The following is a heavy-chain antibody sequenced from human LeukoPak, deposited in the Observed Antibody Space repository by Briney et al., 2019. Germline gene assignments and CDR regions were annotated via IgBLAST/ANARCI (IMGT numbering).Heavy chain of an antibody. D-gene: IGHD3-22*01. CDR1: GFTFSSYA. CDR3: AREKGITYYYDSSGPFDL. J-gene: IGHJ2*01. Sequence: TGGSLRLSCAASGFTFSSYAMSWVRQTPGKGLEWVSVTYSGGNTYYADSVKGRFTISRDNSKNTLYLQMNSLRAEDTAVYYCAREKGITYYYDSSGPFDLWGRGTLVIVSS. V-gene: IGHV3-53*01. CDR2: TYSGGNT.